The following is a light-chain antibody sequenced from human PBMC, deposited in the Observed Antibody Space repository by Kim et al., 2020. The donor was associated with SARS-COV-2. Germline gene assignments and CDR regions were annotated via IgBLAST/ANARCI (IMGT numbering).Light chain of an antibody. CDR2: GSS. J-gene: IGKJ1*01. V-gene: IGKV3-20*01. Sequence: ETVLTQSPGTLSLSPGERATLSCRASQSVSSRYFSWYQQTPGQAPLLPIYGSSSRPTGIPDSFSGSGSGTDFTLTISSLEPEDFVVYYCQQFGRSSWTFGQGTKVESK. CDR1: QSVSSRY. CDR3: QQFGRSSWT.